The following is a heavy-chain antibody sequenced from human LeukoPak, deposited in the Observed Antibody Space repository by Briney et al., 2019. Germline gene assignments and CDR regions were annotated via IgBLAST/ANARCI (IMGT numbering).Heavy chain of an antibody. D-gene: IGHD7-27*01. Sequence: SETLSLTCTVSGGSISSSSYYWGWIRQPPGKGLEWIGSIYYSGSTYYNPPLKSRVTISVDTSKNQFSLKLSSVTAADTAVYYCARTGALDAFDIWGQGTMVTVSS. J-gene: IGHJ3*02. V-gene: IGHV4-39*01. CDR1: GGSISSSSYY. CDR3: ARTGALDAFDI. CDR2: IYYSGST.